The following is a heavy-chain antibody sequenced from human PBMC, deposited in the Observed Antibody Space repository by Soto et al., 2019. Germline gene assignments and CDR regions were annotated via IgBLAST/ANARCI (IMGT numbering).Heavy chain of an antibody. V-gene: IGHV1-18*01. Sequence: ASVKVSCKASGYTFTSYGISWVRQAPGQGLEWMGWISAYNGNTNYAQKLQGRVTMTTDTSTSTAYMELRSLRYDDTAVYYCARPGTVIPSPDYYGMGVWGQGTKVTVSS. D-gene: IGHD4-4*01. CDR3: ARPGTVIPSPDYYGMGV. CDR2: ISAYNGNT. CDR1: GYTFTSYG. J-gene: IGHJ6*02.